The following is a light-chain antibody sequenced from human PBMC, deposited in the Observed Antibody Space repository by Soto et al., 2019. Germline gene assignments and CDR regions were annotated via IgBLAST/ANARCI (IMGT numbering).Light chain of an antibody. V-gene: IGLV2-14*01. CDR1: SSDIGSNNY. CDR3: SSYTTTTRL. Sequence: QSALTKPASVSGSPGQSITISCTGTSSDIGSNNYVSWFQQRPRKAPTLIIYEVSNRPSGVSTHFSGSKSGNTASLTISGLLPEDEAEYYCSSYTTTTRLFGGGTKVTVL. J-gene: IGLJ3*02. CDR2: EVS.